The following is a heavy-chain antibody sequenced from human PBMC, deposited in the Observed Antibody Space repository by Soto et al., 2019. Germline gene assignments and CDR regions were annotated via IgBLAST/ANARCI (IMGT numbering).Heavy chain of an antibody. J-gene: IGHJ4*02. Sequence: SLRLSCAASGFTFSNNGMHWVRQAPGKGLEWVAVIWYDGINKYYADSVKGRFIISRDNSKNTVYLQMNSLRAEDTAVYYCAREGIAVAGTHFDYWGQGTLVTVSS. CDR2: IWYDGINK. CDR3: AREGIAVAGTHFDY. V-gene: IGHV3-33*01. CDR1: GFTFSNNG. D-gene: IGHD6-19*01.